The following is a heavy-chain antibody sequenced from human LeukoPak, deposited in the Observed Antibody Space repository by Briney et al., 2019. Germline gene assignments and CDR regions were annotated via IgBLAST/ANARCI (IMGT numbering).Heavy chain of an antibody. CDR1: GGSINSYY. D-gene: IGHD1-26*01. J-gene: IGHJ4*02. Sequence: SETLSLTCTVSGGSINSYYWSWIRQPPGKGLEWIGYIYYSGSTKYNPSLKSRVTISVDTSKNQFFLKLSSVTAADTAVYYCARESRGSYPFDYWGQGTLVTVSS. CDR3: ARESRGSYPFDY. V-gene: IGHV4-59*12. CDR2: IYYSGST.